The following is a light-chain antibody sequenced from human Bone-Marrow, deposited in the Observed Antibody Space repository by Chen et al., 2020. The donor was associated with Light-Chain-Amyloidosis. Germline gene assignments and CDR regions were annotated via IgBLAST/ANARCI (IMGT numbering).Light chain of an antibody. CDR3: QQYGTSPLT. CDR2: GSS. Sequence: EIVLTQSPGTLSLSPGEGANLSCRASQTISSNYLTCYQQKFGQAPRLLIYGSSSRATGLPDRFTGSGSGTDFTLTINRLEPEDFAMYYCQQYGTSPLTFGGGTKVEIK. J-gene: IGKJ4*01. CDR1: QTISSNY. V-gene: IGKV3-20*01.